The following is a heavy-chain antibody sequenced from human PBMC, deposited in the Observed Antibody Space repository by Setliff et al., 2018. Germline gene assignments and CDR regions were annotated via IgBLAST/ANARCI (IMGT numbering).Heavy chain of an antibody. D-gene: IGHD3-10*01. V-gene: IGHV3-11*04. CDR3: ARDGVFYAMDF. CDR2: ISGDGRTI. Sequence: YWGWIRQPPGKGLEWISKISGDGRTICQADSVRGRFTISRDDSKNTVSLQMNSLRAEDSAVYYCARDGVFYAMDFWGQGTTVTVSS. J-gene: IGHJ6*02.